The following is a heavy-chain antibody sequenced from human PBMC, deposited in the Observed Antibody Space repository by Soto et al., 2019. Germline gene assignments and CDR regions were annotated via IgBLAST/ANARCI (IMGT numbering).Heavy chain of an antibody. CDR1: GYTFTSFY. D-gene: IGHD7-27*01. V-gene: IGHV1-46*01. CDR2: INPNGGST. Sequence: QVQLVQSGAEVKNPGASVKVSCKASGYTFTSFYIHWVRQAPGQGLAWMAIINPNGGSTNYAQNLQGRVTLTRDTSTNTVYMELSSLRSEDTAVYYCARGLTSGDYWGQGTLVTVSS. CDR3: ARGLTSGDY. J-gene: IGHJ4*02.